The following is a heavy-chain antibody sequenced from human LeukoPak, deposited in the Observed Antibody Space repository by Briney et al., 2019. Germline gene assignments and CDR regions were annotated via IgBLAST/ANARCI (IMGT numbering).Heavy chain of an antibody. CDR3: AKGEFAGATDPPFDY. CDR1: GFTFSSHA. J-gene: IGHJ4*02. V-gene: IGHV3-23*01. CDR2: ISGSGGST. D-gene: IGHD1-26*01. Sequence: GGSQRLSCAASGFTFSSHAMSWVRQAPGKGLEWVSAISGSGGSTYYADSVKGRFTISRDNSKNTLYLQMNSLRAEDTAVYYCAKGEFAGATDPPFDYWGQGTLVTVSS.